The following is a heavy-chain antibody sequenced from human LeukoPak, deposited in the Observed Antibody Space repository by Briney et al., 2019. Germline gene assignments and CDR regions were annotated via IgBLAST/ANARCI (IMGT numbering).Heavy chain of an antibody. D-gene: IGHD3-16*02. CDR3: ARHHDYVWGSYRYLPWFDP. V-gene: IGHV4-59*01. Sequence: SETLSLTCTVSGGSINNYYWSWVRQPPGKGLEWIGYIYYSGSTNYNPSLKSRVTISVDTSKNQFSLNLSSVTAADTAVYYCARHHDYVWGSYRYLPWFDPWGQGTLVTVSS. J-gene: IGHJ5*02. CDR2: IYYSGST. CDR1: GGSINNYY.